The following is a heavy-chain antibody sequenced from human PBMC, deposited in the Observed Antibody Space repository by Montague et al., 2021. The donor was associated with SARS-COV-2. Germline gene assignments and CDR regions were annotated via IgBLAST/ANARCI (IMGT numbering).Heavy chain of an antibody. Sequence: CAISGDSVSLDIPTWNWNRQSPSRPPDRLGRTYYRSKCYNDYAESVKSRITIDPDTSKHQFSLHLNSVTPEDTAVYYCARIPVGSKYYFDFWGQGTLVTVSS. J-gene: IGHJ4*02. V-gene: IGHV6-1*01. D-gene: IGHD2-2*01. CDR3: ARIPVGSKYYFDF. CDR1: GDSVSLDIPT. CDR2: TYYRSKCYN.